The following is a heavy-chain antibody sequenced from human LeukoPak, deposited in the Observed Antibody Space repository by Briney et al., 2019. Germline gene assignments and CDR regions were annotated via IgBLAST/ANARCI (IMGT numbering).Heavy chain of an antibody. CDR1: GGSISSGSYY. V-gene: IGHV4-61*02. CDR3: ARDLSYYYDSSGSAGWFDP. J-gene: IGHJ5*02. CDR2: IYTSGST. D-gene: IGHD3-22*01. Sequence: SETQSLTCTVSGGSISSGSYYWSWIRQPAGKGLEWIGRIYTSGSTNYNPSLKSRVTISVDTSKNQFSLKLSSVTAADTAVYYCARDLSYYYDSSGSAGWFDPWGQGTLVTVSS.